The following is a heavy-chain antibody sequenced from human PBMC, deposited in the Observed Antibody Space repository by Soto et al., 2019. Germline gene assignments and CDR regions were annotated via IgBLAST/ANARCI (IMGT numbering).Heavy chain of an antibody. D-gene: IGHD4-17*01. V-gene: IGHV4-59*08. Sequence: QVQLQESGPGLVKPSETLSLNCTVSGGSISSYYLSWIRQSPGKGLEWIGYIYYSGSTNYSPSLKSRVTMSVDTSNNQFSLRLTSVTAADTAVYYCARHHFGDPFDNWGQGTLVTVSS. J-gene: IGHJ4*02. CDR2: IYYSGST. CDR3: ARHHFGDPFDN. CDR1: GGSISSYY.